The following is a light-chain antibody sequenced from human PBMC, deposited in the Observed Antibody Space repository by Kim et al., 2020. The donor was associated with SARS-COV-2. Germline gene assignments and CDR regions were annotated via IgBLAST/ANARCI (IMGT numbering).Light chain of an antibody. V-gene: IGKV3-15*01. J-gene: IGKJ1*01. CDR1: QSVSSN. CDR2: GAS. Sequence: SPGERATRSCRASQSVSSNLAWYQQKPVQAPRLLIYGASTRATGIPARFSGSGSGTEFTLTISSLQSEDFAVYYCQQYNNWPPTFGQGTKVDIK. CDR3: QQYNNWPPT.